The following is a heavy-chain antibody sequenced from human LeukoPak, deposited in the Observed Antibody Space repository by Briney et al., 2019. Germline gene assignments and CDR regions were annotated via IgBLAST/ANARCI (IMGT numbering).Heavy chain of an antibody. Sequence: ASVKVSCKASGYTFTGYYMHWVRQAPGQGLEWMGWINTNSGGTNYAQKFQGRVTMTRDTSISTAYMELSRLRSDDTAVYYCARDLGITMVRGVIINYYGMDVWGQGTTVTVSS. CDR1: GYTFTGYY. CDR3: ARDLGITMVRGVIINYYGMDV. J-gene: IGHJ6*02. D-gene: IGHD3-10*01. V-gene: IGHV1-2*02. CDR2: INTNSGGT.